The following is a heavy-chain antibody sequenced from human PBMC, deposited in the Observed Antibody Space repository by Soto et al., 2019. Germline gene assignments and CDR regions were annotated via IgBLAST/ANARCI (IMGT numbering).Heavy chain of an antibody. CDR1: GYTFTSYG. CDR3: ARDAEGSSGWYVIYYYGMDV. Sequence: ASVKVSCKASGYTFTSYGISWVRQAPGQGLEWMGWISAYNGNTNYAQKLQGRVTMTTDTSTSTAYMELRSLRSDDTAVYYCARDAEGSSGWYVIYYYGMDVWGQGTTVTVPS. D-gene: IGHD6-19*01. J-gene: IGHJ6*02. V-gene: IGHV1-18*04. CDR2: ISAYNGNT.